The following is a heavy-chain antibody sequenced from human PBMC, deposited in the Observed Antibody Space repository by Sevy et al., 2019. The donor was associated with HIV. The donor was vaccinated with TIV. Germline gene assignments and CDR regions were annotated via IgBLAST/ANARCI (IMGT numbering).Heavy chain of an antibody. D-gene: IGHD4-17*01. CDR2: ISSSSSTI. CDR1: GFTFSSYS. CDR3: ARDEQTYGDYDYFDY. V-gene: IGHV3-48*01. J-gene: IGHJ4*02. Sequence: GGSLRLSCAASGFTFSSYSMNWVRQAPGKGLEWVSYISSSSSTIFYADSVKGRFTISRDNAMNSLYLQMNSLTAEDTAVYYCARDEQTYGDYDYFDYWGQGTLVTVSS.